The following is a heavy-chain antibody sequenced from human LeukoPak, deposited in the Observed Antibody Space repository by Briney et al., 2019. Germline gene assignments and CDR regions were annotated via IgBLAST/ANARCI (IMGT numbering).Heavy chain of an antibody. CDR3: ARDGYGDYLVDF. Sequence: QTGGSLRLSCAASGFTFSRFSMNWVRQAPGKGLEWVSYISSSGSTIYYTDSVKGRFTISRDNARNSLYLQMNSLRAEDTAVYYCARDGYGDYLVDFWGRGTLATVSS. CDR2: ISSSGSTI. D-gene: IGHD4-17*01. CDR1: GFTFSRFS. J-gene: IGHJ4*02. V-gene: IGHV3-48*01.